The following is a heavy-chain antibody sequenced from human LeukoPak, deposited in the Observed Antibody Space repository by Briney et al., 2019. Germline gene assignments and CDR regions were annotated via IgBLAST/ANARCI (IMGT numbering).Heavy chain of an antibody. CDR3: AREQKDYYDSSGYYLY. D-gene: IGHD3-22*01. J-gene: IGHJ4*02. Sequence: SQTLSLTCAISGDSVSSNSAAWNWIRQSPSRGLEWLGRTYYRSKWYNDYAVSVKSRIAINPDTSKNQFSLQLNSVTPEDTAVYYCAREQKDYYDSSGYYLYWGQGTLVTVSS. CDR1: GDSVSSNSAA. CDR2: TYYRSKWYN. V-gene: IGHV6-1*01.